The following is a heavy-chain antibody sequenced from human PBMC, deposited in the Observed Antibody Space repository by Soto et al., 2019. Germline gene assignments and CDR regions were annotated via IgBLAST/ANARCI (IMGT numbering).Heavy chain of an antibody. CDR3: ARGGSSWLRMTYYYGMDV. J-gene: IGHJ6*02. CDR2: ISYSGST. D-gene: IGHD6-13*01. Sequence: QVQLQESGPGLVKPSETLSLTCTVSGGSVSSGSYYWSWIRQPPGKGLEWIGYISYSGSTNYNPSLKSRVTISVDTSKNQFSLKLSSVTAADTAVYYCARGGSSWLRMTYYYGMDVWGQGTTVTVSS. CDR1: GGSVSSGSYY. V-gene: IGHV4-61*01.